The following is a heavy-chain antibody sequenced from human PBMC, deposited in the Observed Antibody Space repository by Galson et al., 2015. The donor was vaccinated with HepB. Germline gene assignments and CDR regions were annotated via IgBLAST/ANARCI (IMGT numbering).Heavy chain of an antibody. Sequence: SLRLSCAASGFTFSNYGMHWVRQAPGKGLEWVAVISYDGSNKYYADSVKGRFTISRDNSKNTLYLQMNSLRAEDTAVYYCAKGTTAAAGLYFDYWGQGTLVTVSS. CDR2: ISYDGSNK. D-gene: IGHD6-13*01. V-gene: IGHV3-30*18. J-gene: IGHJ4*02. CDR3: AKGTTAAAGLYFDY. CDR1: GFTFSNYG.